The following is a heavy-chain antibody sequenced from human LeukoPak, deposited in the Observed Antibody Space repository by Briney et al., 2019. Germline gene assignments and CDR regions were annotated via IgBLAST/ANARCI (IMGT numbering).Heavy chain of an antibody. CDR1: GFTFANAW. D-gene: IGHD3-10*01. CDR2: IKSKTDGETT. CDR3: TTDLGTYYHGSQRLIPIDY. V-gene: IGHV3-15*01. J-gene: IGHJ4*02. Sequence: PGGSLRLSCVDSGFTFANAWMSWVRQAPGKGLEWIGRIKSKTDGETTNYAEPVRGRFTISRDDSKSAVYLQMNSLKIEDTAVYYCTTDLGTYYHGSQRLIPIDYWGQGTLVTVSS.